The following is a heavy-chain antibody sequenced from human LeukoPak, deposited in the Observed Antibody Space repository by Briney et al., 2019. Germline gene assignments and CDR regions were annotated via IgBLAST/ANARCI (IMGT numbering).Heavy chain of an antibody. CDR2: TNPNSGGT. Sequence: GASVKVSCKASGYTFTGYYMHWVRQAPGQGLEWMGWTNPNSGGTNYAQKFQGRVTMTRDTSISTAYMELSRLRSDDTAVYYCAREAGYSGYDSFGYWGQGTLVTVSS. CDR3: AREAGYSGYDSFGY. CDR1: GYTFTGYY. D-gene: IGHD5-12*01. J-gene: IGHJ4*02. V-gene: IGHV1-2*02.